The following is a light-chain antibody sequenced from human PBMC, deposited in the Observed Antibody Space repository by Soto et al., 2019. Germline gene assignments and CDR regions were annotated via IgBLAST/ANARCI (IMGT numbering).Light chain of an antibody. J-gene: IGLJ3*02. CDR3: AAWDDDLNGWV. V-gene: IGLV1-44*01. CDR2: NNS. CDR1: SSSIGSNT. Sequence: QAVVTQSPSASGTPGQRVTISCSGSSSSIGSNTVSWYQHLPGRAPKLLIYNNSQRPSGVPDRFSGSKSGASASLAISGLQSEDEADYFCAAWDDDLNGWVFGGGTKVTVL.